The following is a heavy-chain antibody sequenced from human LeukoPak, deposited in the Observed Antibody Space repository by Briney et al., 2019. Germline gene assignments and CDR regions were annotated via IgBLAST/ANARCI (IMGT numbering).Heavy chain of an antibody. D-gene: IGHD3-3*02. J-gene: IGHJ6*03. V-gene: IGHV3-33*06. Sequence: GRSLRLSCAASGFTFSSYGMHWVRQAPGKGLEWVAVIWYDGSNKYYADSVKGRFTISRDNSKNTLYLQMNSLRAEDTAVYYCAKTGRISSGYYYYMDVWGKGTTVTVSS. CDR3: AKTGRISSGYYYYMDV. CDR1: GFTFSSYG. CDR2: IWYDGSNK.